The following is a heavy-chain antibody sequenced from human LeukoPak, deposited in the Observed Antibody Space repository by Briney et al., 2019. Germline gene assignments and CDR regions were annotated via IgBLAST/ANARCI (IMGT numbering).Heavy chain of an antibody. CDR2: IYWDDDK. CDR1: GFSLSTSGVG. V-gene: IGHV2-5*02. J-gene: IGHJ4*02. CDR3: VRGVGQQLGYFAFDY. Sequence: ASGPTLVNPTQTLTLTCTFSGFSLSTSGVGVGWIRQPPGRALEWQALIYWDDDKRYSPSLKSRLTITKDTSKNQVVLTMTNMDPVDTATYFCVRGVGQQLGYFAFDYWGQGTLVTVSS. D-gene: IGHD6-13*01.